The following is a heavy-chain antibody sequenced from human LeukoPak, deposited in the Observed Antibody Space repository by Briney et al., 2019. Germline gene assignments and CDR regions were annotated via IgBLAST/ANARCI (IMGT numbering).Heavy chain of an antibody. Sequence: GGSLRLSCAASGFTFSSYEMNWVRQAPGKGLEWVSYISSSGSTIYYADSVKGRFTICRDNAKNSLYLQMNSLRAEDTAVYYCARGITMVRGVTDYWGQGTLVTVSS. V-gene: IGHV3-48*03. J-gene: IGHJ4*02. CDR1: GFTFSSYE. CDR3: ARGITMVRGVTDY. CDR2: ISSSGSTI. D-gene: IGHD3-10*01.